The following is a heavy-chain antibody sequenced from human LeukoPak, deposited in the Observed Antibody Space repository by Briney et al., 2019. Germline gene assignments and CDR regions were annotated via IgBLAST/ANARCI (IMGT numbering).Heavy chain of an antibody. CDR2: INGDGSST. Sequence: QPGGSLRLSCAASGFTFSRFWMHWVRQAPGKGLVWVSRINGDGSSTNYADSVKGRFTISRDNAKSTLYLQMNSLRAEDTAVYYCAAYYYEPHCWGQGTLVTVSS. J-gene: IGHJ4*02. V-gene: IGHV3-74*01. CDR3: AAYYYEPHC. D-gene: IGHD3-22*01. CDR1: GFTFSRFW.